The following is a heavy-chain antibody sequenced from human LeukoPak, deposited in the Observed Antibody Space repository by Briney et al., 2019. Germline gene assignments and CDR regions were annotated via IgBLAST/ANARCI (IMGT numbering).Heavy chain of an antibody. CDR1: GYSFTSYY. Sequence: ASVKVSCKASGYSFTSYYMHWVRQAPGQGLEWMGEINPSGGRTNYAQKFQGRVDMTRETSTSTVYMELSSLRSEDTAVYYCARANHSGSGSHYNPSFFDYWGQGTLVTVSS. J-gene: IGHJ4*02. CDR2: INPSGGRT. CDR3: ARANHSGSGSHYNPSFFDY. D-gene: IGHD3-10*01. V-gene: IGHV1-46*01.